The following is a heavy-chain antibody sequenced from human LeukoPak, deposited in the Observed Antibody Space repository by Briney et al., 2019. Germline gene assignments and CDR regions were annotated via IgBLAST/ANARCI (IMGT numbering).Heavy chain of an antibody. Sequence: GGSLRLSCATSGFTFYDYAMHWVRQAPGKGLEWISGISWNSGRIHYVDSVKGRFTISRDNAKNSLYLQLHSLRAEDTALYFCAKDRLTDLLTPYYDQGALDYWGQGILVTVSS. J-gene: IGHJ4*02. V-gene: IGHV3-9*01. D-gene: IGHD3-9*01. CDR3: AKDRLTDLLTPYYDQGALDY. CDR1: GFTFYDYA. CDR2: ISWNSGRI.